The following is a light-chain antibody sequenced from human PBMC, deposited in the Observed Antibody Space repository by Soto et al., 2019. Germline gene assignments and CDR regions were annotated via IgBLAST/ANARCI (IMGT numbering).Light chain of an antibody. V-gene: IGKV1-39*01. J-gene: IGKJ2*01. CDR1: LIINNY. CDR3: QQSYNTPYT. Sequence: DLQMTQSPSSLSASVGDRVTITCRASLIINNYLNWYQQKPGKAPKVLIYSASSLQGGVPSRFSGSGSGTDFTLSISSLQPEDFATYYCQQSYNTPYTFGQGTKLEIK. CDR2: SAS.